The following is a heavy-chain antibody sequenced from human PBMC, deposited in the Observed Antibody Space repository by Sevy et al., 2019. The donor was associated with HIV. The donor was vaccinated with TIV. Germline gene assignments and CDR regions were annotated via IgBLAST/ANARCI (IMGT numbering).Heavy chain of an antibody. J-gene: IGHJ4*02. CDR2: SSSSGSTV. D-gene: IGHD3-16*02. Sequence: GGSLRLSCAASGFTFSNYYMSWIRQAPGKGLEWVSYSSSSGSTVSYRDSVRGRFTISRDNAKNTVCLQMNSVRAEDTAVYYCARSYGSVGFDNWGQGTLVTVSS. V-gene: IGHV3-11*01. CDR3: ARSYGSVGFDN. CDR1: GFTFSNYY.